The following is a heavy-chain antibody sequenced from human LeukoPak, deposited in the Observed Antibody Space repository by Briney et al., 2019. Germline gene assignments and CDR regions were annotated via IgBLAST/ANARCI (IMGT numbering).Heavy chain of an antibody. V-gene: IGHV4-59*08. J-gene: IGHJ6*02. CDR2: IYYSGST. D-gene: IGHD6-19*01. CDR3: ARLTWRDPGWPYYGMDV. CDR1: GGSISSYY. Sequence: SETLSLTCTVSGGSISSYYWSWIRQPPGKGLEWIGYIYYSGSTNYNPSLKSRVTISVDTSKNQFSLKLSSVTAADTAVYYCARLTWRDPGWPYYGMDVWGQGTTVTVSS.